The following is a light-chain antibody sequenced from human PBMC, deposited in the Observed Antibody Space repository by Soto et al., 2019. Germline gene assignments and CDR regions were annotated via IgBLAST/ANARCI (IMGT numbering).Light chain of an antibody. V-gene: IGLV6-57*03. CDR3: QSYDSSNEGV. J-gene: IGLJ2*01. Sequence: NFMLTQPHSVSESPGKKVTISCTRSSGSIASNYVQWYQQRPGSAPTTVIYEDNQRPSGVPDRLSGSIDSSSNSASLTISGLKTEDEADYCCQSYDSSNEGVFGGGTKLTVL. CDR1: SGSIASNY. CDR2: EDN.